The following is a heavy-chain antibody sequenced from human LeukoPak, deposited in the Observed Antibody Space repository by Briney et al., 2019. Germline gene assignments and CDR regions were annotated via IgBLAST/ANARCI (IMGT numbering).Heavy chain of an antibody. J-gene: IGHJ4*02. D-gene: IGHD6-19*01. V-gene: IGHV3-21*01. CDR2: ISSSSGDI. CDR1: GFSFSTYS. Sequence: GGSLKLSCAASGFSFSTYSMNWVRQAPGKGPEWVSSISSSSGDIYYADSVKGRFTISRDKSKNTLYLQMNSLRPEDTAVYYCARALDSSGWNGRDYWGQGTLVTVSS. CDR3: ARALDSSGWNGRDY.